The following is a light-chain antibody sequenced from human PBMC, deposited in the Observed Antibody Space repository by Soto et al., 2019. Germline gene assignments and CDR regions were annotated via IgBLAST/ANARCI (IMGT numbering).Light chain of an antibody. CDR2: YIS. CDR3: QQYDSSPKT. V-gene: IGKV3D-15*01. Sequence: EIVMTQSPATLSVSPGETASPSCRASQSAGNFLAWYQQKPGQAPRLLIYYISTRATGIPARFSGSGSGTEFTLTINRLEPEDFAVYYCQQYDSSPKTFGQGTKVDIK. CDR1: QSAGNF. J-gene: IGKJ1*01.